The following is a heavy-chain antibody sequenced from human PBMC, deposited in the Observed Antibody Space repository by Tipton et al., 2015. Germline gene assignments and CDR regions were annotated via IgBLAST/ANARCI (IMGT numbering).Heavy chain of an antibody. CDR2: ISHSGKT. J-gene: IGHJ4*02. Sequence: TLSLTCAVSAYSISTDYYWVWIRQPPGKGLEWIGAISHSGKTYSNPSLKSRVTMSVDTSKNQFSLKLSSVTAADTAVYYCARRFSHSSSWTFDYWGQGTLVTVSS. D-gene: IGHD6-13*01. CDR3: ARRFSHSSSWTFDY. CDR1: AYSISTDYY. V-gene: IGHV4-38-2*01.